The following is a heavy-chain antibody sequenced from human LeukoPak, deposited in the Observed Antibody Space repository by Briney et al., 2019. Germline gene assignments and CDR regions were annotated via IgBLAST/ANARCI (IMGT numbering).Heavy chain of an antibody. CDR1: GFRFSSYE. D-gene: IGHD1-14*01. V-gene: IGHV3-48*03. Sequence: GGSLRLSCAASGFRFSSYEMNWVRQAPGRGLEWASYIGNTGRTIYYVDSVKGRFTVSRDNAKNSLYLQMNSLRAEDTAIYYCVRGDRYFFDYWGQGTLVTVSS. J-gene: IGHJ4*02. CDR2: IGNTGRTI. CDR3: VRGDRYFFDY.